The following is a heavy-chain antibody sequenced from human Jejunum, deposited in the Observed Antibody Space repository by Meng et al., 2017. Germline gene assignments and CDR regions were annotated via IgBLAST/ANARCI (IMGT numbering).Heavy chain of an antibody. V-gene: IGHV4-34*01. CDR3: VRGRDPMVVGELDP. D-gene: IGHD2-15*01. CDR2: INQNGRT. J-gene: IGHJ5*02. Sequence: QVHLRQWGAGLLKPSETLSLTFGVYGGSFNSYFWNWIRQPPGKGLEWIGEINQNGRTNYNPSLESRVTISMDKSKKEFSLRLASVTAADTALYYCVRGRDPMVVGELDPWGQGTLVPSPQ. CDR1: GGSFNSYF.